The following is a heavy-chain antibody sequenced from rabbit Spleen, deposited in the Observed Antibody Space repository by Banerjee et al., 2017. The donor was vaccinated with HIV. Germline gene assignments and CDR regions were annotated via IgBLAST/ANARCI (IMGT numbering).Heavy chain of an antibody. Sequence: QSLEESGGDRVKPEGSLTLTCTASGFSFTSSYYMCWVRQAPGKGLEWIACINASGGWADYASWVNGRFTISKTSSTTVTLQLNSLTAADTATYFCARDDGSYNYKTDLWGPGTLVTVS. CDR2: INASGGWA. CDR3: ARDDGSYNYKTDL. J-gene: IGHJ6*01. CDR1: GFSFTSSYY. V-gene: IGHV1S40*01. D-gene: IGHD5-1*01.